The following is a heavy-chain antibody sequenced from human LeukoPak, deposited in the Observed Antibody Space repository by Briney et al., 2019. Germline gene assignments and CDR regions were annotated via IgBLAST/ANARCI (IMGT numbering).Heavy chain of an antibody. CDR3: ARGPDYGDYDWFDP. CDR1: GYTFTSYA. J-gene: IGHJ5*02. D-gene: IGHD4-17*01. CDR2: INAGNGNT. V-gene: IGHV1-3*01. Sequence: ASVKVSCKASGYTFTSYAMHWVRQAPGQRLEWMGWINAGNGNTKYSQKFQGRVTITRDTSASTANMELSSLRSEDTAVYYCARGPDYGDYDWFDPRGQGTLVTVSS.